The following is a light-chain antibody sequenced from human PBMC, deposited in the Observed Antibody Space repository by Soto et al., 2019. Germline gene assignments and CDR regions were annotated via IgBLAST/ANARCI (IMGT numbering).Light chain of an antibody. CDR2: RVS. CDR3: MQIAHFPRT. Sequence: DVVLTQTPISSPVTLGQPASISCQSSQSLVNSDGNTYMSWLQQRPGQPPRLLIYRVSNRFSGVPDRFSGSGAGTDFTLRISRVEAEDVGVYYCMQIAHFPRTFGQGTKVEIK. J-gene: IGKJ1*01. V-gene: IGKV2-24*01. CDR1: QSLVNSDGNTY.